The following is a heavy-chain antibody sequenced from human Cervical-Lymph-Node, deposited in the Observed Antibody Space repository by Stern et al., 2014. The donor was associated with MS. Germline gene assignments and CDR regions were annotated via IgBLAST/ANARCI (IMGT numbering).Heavy chain of an antibody. V-gene: IGHV1-69*06. CDR1: GGTFTTHP. Sequence: QLVQSGAEVKKPGSSVKVSCKASGGTFTTHPITWWRQAPGQGLEWMGGIIPFLNTANYAQKFQGRITITADKSMGTTYMEISSLRSDDTAVYYCASSLVASGHWGQGTLVIVS. CDR2: IIPFLNTA. J-gene: IGHJ4*02. D-gene: IGHD2-8*02. CDR3: ASSLVASGH.